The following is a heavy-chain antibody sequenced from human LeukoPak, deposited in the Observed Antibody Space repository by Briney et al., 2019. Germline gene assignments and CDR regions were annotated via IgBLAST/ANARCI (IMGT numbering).Heavy chain of an antibody. CDR1: GGSISSSNW. CDR2: IYHSGTT. Sequence: SETLSFTCGVSGGSISSSNWWNWVRQPPGKGLEWIGEIYHSGTTNYNASLKSRVTISVDKSKNQFSLKLTSVTAADTAVYYCARGSSSWHYFDYWGQGTLVTVSS. J-gene: IGHJ4*02. V-gene: IGHV4-4*02. D-gene: IGHD6-13*01. CDR3: ARGSSSWHYFDY.